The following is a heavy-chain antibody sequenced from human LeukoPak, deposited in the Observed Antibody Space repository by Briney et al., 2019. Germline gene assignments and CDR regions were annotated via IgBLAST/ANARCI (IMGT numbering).Heavy chain of an antibody. J-gene: IGHJ4*02. CDR1: GGSISSYY. CDR2: IYYSGST. CDR3: ARKLGIAAAVNYFDY. D-gene: IGHD6-13*01. V-gene: IGHV4-59*08. Sequence: SETLSLTCTVSGGSISSYYWSWIRQPPGKGLEWIGYIYYSGSTNYNPSLKSRVTISVDTSKNQFSLELSSVTAADTAVYYCARKLGIAAAVNYFDYWGQGTLVTVSS.